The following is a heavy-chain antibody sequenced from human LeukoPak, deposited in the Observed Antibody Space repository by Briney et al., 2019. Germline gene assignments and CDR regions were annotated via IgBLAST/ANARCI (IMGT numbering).Heavy chain of an antibody. J-gene: IGHJ6*02. CDR1: GGSISSGDYY. Sequence: SETLSLTCTVSGGSISSGDYYWSWIRQPPGKGLEWIGYIYYSGSTYYNPSLKSRVTISVDTSKNQFSLKLSSVTAADTAVYYCATGYITLYGMDVWGQGTTATVSS. V-gene: IGHV4-30-4*01. CDR2: IYYSGST. D-gene: IGHD6-13*01. CDR3: ATGYITLYGMDV.